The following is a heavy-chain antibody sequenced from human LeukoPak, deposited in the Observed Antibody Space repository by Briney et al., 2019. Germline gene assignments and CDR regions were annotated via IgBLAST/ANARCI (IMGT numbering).Heavy chain of an antibody. D-gene: IGHD3-10*01. CDR2: IYYSGST. V-gene: IGHV4-61*01. CDR3: ARAQPTMVRGVYFDY. J-gene: IGHJ4*02. Sequence: SETLSLTCTVSGGSVSSGSYDWGWIRRPPGKGLEWIGEIYYSGSTNYNRSLKSRVPISVATYKTKFSLKLSYVTAADTAVYYCARAQPTMVRGVYFDYWGQGTLVTVSS. CDR1: GGSVSSGSYD.